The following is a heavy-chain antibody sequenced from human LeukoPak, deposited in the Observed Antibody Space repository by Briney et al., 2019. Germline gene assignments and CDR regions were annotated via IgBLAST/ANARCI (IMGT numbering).Heavy chain of an antibody. D-gene: IGHD2-2*02. V-gene: IGHV4-34*01. Sequence: PSETLSLTCAVYGGSFSGYYWSWIRQPPGKGLEWIGEINHSGSTNYNPSLKSRVTISVDTSKNQFSLKLSSVTAADTAVYYCARGGDCSSTSCYKLFDYWGQGTLVTVSS. CDR2: INHSGST. CDR1: GGSFSGYY. CDR3: ARGGDCSSTSCYKLFDY. J-gene: IGHJ4*02.